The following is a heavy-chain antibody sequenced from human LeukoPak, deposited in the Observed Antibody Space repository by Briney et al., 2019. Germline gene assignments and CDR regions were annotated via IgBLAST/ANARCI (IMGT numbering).Heavy chain of an antibody. V-gene: IGHV1-8*01. CDR3: ARAYDSSGYYYSGY. Sequence: AASVKVSCKASGYTFTSYDINWVRQATGQGLEWMGWMNPNSGNTGYAQKFQGRVTMTTDTSTSTAYMELRSLRSDDTAVYYCARAYDSSGYYYSGYWGQGTLVTVSS. J-gene: IGHJ4*02. CDR2: MNPNSGNT. CDR1: GYTFTSYD. D-gene: IGHD3-22*01.